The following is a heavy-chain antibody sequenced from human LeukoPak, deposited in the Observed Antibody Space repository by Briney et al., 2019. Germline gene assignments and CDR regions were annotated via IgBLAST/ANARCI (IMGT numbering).Heavy chain of an antibody. CDR3: ARSTWLLDK. V-gene: IGHV4-59*01. CDR1: GGSISPYY. J-gene: IGHJ4*02. D-gene: IGHD3-22*01. CDR2: IYYSGST. Sequence: PSETLSLTCTVSGGSISPYYWSWIRQPPGKGLEWIGYIYYSGSTNYNPSLKSRVTISLDTSKNQFSLKLSSVTAADTAVYYCARSTWLLDKWGQGSLVTVSS.